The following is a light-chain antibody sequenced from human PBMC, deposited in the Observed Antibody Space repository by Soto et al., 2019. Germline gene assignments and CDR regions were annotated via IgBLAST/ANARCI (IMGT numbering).Light chain of an antibody. CDR3: QQYGSSPPIT. CDR2: GAS. V-gene: IGKV3-20*01. CDR1: QRVSSSY. J-gene: IGKJ3*01. Sequence: EIVLTQSPGTLSLSPGERATLSCRASQRVSSSYLAWYQQKPGQAPRLLIYGASSRATGIADRFSGSGSGTDFTLTISRLEPEDFAVYYCQQYGSSPPITFGPGTKVDIK.